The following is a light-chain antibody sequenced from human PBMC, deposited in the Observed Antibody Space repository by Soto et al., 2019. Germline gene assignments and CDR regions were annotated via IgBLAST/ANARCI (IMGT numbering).Light chain of an antibody. Sequence: QSVLTQPPSASGTPGQTVTISSSGSSFNIGFNYVYWYQQLPGMAPKLLIHSNDERPSGVPDRFSGSKSGTSASLAISGLRSEDEAEYYCAAWDDSLSGGVFGTGTKLTVL. CDR3: AAWDDSLSGGV. CDR1: SFNIGFNY. V-gene: IGLV1-47*02. CDR2: SND. J-gene: IGLJ1*01.